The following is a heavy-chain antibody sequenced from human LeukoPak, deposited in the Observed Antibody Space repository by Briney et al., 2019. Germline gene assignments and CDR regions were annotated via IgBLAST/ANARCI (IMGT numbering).Heavy chain of an antibody. D-gene: IGHD6-13*01. Sequence: SSETLSLTCAVYGGSFSGYYWSWIRQPPGKGLEWIGEINHSGSTNYNPSLKSRATISVDTSKNQFSLKLSSVTAADTAVYYCARASYSSSSYYMDVWGKGTTVTVSS. CDR3: ARASYSSSSYYMDV. V-gene: IGHV4-34*01. CDR2: INHSGST. CDR1: GGSFSGYY. J-gene: IGHJ6*03.